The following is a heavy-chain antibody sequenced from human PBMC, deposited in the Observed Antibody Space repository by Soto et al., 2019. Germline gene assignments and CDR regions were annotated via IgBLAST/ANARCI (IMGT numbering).Heavy chain of an antibody. V-gene: IGHV3-73*01. CDR1: GVTFIGST. CDR2: IRSKANDYAT. CDR3: TRSDYAMDV. Sequence: PGGSLRLSCAASGVTFIGSTMHWVRQASGKGLEWVGRIRSKANDYATTYGASVNGRFTISRDDSKNTAYLQMNSLKTEDAAVYYCTRSDYAMDVWGQGTTVTVSS. J-gene: IGHJ6*02.